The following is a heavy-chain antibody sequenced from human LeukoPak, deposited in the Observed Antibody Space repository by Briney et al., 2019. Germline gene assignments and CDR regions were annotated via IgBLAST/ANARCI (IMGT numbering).Heavy chain of an antibody. Sequence: SVKVSCKASGGTFSSYAISWVRQAPGQGLEWMGRIIPIFGTANYAQKFQGRVTITADESTSTAYMELSSLRSEDTAVYYCARKYCSSTSCRGSWFDPWGQGTLVTVSS. D-gene: IGHD2-2*01. CDR3: ARKYCSSTSCRGSWFDP. J-gene: IGHJ5*02. CDR2: IIPIFGTA. CDR1: GGTFSSYA. V-gene: IGHV1-69*13.